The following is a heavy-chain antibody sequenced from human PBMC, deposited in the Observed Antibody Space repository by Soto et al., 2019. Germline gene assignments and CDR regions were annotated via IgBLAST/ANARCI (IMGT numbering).Heavy chain of an antibody. CDR3: VRVRDYYDSNGYSVDAFDI. Sequence: EVQVVESGGGLVQPGGSLRLSCAASGFTFTDHYMDWVRQAPGKGLEWVGRITNKAKTYTTDYAASGKGRFTISRDDSKNSLYLQMNSLKIEDTAVYYCVRVRDYYDSNGYSVDAFDIWGQGTMVTVSS. V-gene: IGHV3-72*01. CDR2: ITNKAKTYTT. CDR1: GFTFTDHY. D-gene: IGHD3-22*01. J-gene: IGHJ3*02.